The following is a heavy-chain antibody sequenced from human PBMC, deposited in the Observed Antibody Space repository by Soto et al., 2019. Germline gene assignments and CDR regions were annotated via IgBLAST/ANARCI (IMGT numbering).Heavy chain of an antibody. J-gene: IGHJ4*02. V-gene: IGHV4-30-2*01. CDR2: ISHSGGT. CDR3: ARGGLLPDY. D-gene: IGHD6-19*01. CDR1: GGSISSGGYS. Sequence: QLQLQESGSGLVKPSQTLSLTCAVSGGSISSGGYSWSWIRQPPGKGLEWIGYISHSGGTYFNPALKSRVAVSVDMSKNQFSLKLGSVTAADTAVYYCARGGLLPDYWGQGTLVTVSS.